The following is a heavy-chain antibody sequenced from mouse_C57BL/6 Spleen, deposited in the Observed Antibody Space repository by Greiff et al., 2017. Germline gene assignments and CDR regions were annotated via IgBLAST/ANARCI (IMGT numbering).Heavy chain of an antibody. CDR3: ARWLLRAMDY. Sequence: EVKLMESGGGLVKPGGSLKLSCAASGFTFSDYGMHWVRQAPGQGLEWVAYISSGSSTIYYADTVKGRFTISRDNAKNTLFLQMTSLRSEDTAMYYCARWLLRAMDYWGQGTSVTVSS. D-gene: IGHD2-3*01. CDR1: GFTFSDYG. CDR2: ISSGSSTI. J-gene: IGHJ4*01. V-gene: IGHV5-17*01.